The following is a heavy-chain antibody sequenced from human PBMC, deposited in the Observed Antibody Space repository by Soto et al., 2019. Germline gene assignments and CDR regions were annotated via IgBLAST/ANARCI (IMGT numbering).Heavy chain of an antibody. Sequence: SETLSLTCTVSGGSISSYYWSWIRQPPGKGLEWIGYIYYSGSTNYNPSLKSRVTISVDTSKNQFSLKLSSVTAADTAVYYCAGPLFGRSNWFDPWGQETLVTVSS. V-gene: IGHV4-59*01. CDR2: IYYSGST. CDR3: AGPLFGRSNWFDP. J-gene: IGHJ5*02. CDR1: GGSISSYY. D-gene: IGHD3-10*01.